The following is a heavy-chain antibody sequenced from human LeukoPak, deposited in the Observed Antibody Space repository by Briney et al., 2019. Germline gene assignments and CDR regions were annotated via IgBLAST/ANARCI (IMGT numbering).Heavy chain of an antibody. CDR3: ARDLEYLLVVRGASGSWFDP. CDR1: GFTFSSYA. V-gene: IGHV3-30-3*01. D-gene: IGHD3-10*01. CDR2: ISYDGSNK. J-gene: IGHJ5*02. Sequence: GGSLRLSCAASGFTFSSYAMHWVRQAPGKGLEWVAVISYDGSNKYYADSVKGRFTISRDNSKNTLYLQMNSLRAEDTAVYYCARDLEYLLVVRGASGSWFDPWGQGTLVTVSS.